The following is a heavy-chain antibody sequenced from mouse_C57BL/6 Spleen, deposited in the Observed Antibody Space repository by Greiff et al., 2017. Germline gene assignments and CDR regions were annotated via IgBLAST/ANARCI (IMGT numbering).Heavy chain of an antibody. CDR1: GYSFTGYF. J-gene: IGHJ4*01. CDR3: ARWGIYYGYDERDYYAMDY. V-gene: IGHV1-20*01. Sequence: DVKLQESGPELVKPGDSVKISCKASGYSFTGYFMNWVMQSHGKSLEWIGRINPYNGDTFYNQKFQGKATLTVDKSSSTAHMELRSLTSEDSAVYYCARWGIYYGYDERDYYAMDYWGQGTSVTVSS. D-gene: IGHD2-2*01. CDR2: INPYNGDT.